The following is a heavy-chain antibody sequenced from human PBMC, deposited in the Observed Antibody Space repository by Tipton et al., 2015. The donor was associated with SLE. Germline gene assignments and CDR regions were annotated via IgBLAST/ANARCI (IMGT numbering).Heavy chain of an antibody. V-gene: IGHV4-59*01. CDR3: AREESWYHYFDY. CDR1: GGSIGPYY. CDR2: IYFDGNS. D-gene: IGHD6-13*01. J-gene: IGHJ4*02. Sequence: TLSLTCTVSGGSIGPYYWHWIRQSPGKALEWIGYIYFDGNSNGRGNYNPSLKSRVTISVDTSKNQFSLKLSSVTAADTAVYYCAREESWYHYFDYWGQGTLVTVSS.